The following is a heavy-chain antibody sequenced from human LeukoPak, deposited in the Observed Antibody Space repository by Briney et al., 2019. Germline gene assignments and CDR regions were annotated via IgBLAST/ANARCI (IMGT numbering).Heavy chain of an antibody. CDR3: ARDYSSGWYVY. Sequence: ASVKVSCKASGYTFTDYYTHWVRQAPGQGLEWMGRINPYSGGTNYAQKFQGRVTMTRDTSISTAYMELSRLKSDDTAVYYCARDYSSGWYVYWGQGTLVTVSS. J-gene: IGHJ4*02. D-gene: IGHD6-19*01. V-gene: IGHV1-2*06. CDR1: GYTFTDYY. CDR2: INPYSGGT.